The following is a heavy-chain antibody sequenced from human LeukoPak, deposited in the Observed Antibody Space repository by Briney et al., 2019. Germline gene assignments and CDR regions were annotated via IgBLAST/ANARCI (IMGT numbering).Heavy chain of an antibody. D-gene: IGHD3-16*01. V-gene: IGHV3-21*01. CDR1: GFTFSSYS. CDR2: ISSSGGYI. CDR3: ARDGGGGYFDY. J-gene: IGHJ4*02. Sequence: GGSLRLSCAASGFTFSSYSTNWVRQAPGKGLEWVSSISSSGGYIKYADSVRGRFTTSRDNAKNSLYLQMNSLTAEDTAVYYCARDGGGGYFDYWGQGTLVTVSS.